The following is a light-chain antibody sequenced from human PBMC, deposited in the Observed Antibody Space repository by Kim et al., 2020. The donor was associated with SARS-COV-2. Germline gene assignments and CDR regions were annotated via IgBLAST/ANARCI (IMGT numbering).Light chain of an antibody. V-gene: IGKV1-12*01. CDR2: SAS. J-gene: IGKJ1*01. CDR3: QQTNNILRT. Sequence: DVQMTQSPSSVSASIGDRVTITCRASQGISTWLAWYQQKPGEAPKLLIYSASTLQSGVPSRFSGSGSGTDFTLTISSLQPEDFATYYCQQTNNILRTFGQGTKVDIK. CDR1: QGISTW.